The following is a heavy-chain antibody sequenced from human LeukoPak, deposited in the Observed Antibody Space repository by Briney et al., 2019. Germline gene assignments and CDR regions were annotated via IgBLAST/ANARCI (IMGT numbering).Heavy chain of an antibody. V-gene: IGHV1-18*01. CDR3: ARGHYSSSWSRNYYYMDV. D-gene: IGHD6-13*01. Sequence: GVSVKVSCKASGYTFTSYGISWVRQAPGQGLEWMGWISAYNGNTNYAQKLQGRVTMTTDTSTSTAYMELRSLRSDDTAVYYCARGHYSSSWSRNYYYMDVWGKGTTVTVSS. CDR1: GYTFTSYG. CDR2: ISAYNGNT. J-gene: IGHJ6*03.